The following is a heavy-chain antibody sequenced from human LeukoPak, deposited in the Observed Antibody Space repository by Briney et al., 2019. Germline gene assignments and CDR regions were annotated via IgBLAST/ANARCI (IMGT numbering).Heavy chain of an antibody. J-gene: IGHJ5*02. D-gene: IGHD3-3*01. CDR2: INPNSGGT. Sequence: GASVKVSCKASGYTFTGYYMHWVRQAPGQGLEWMGWINPNSGGTNYAQKFQGRVTMTRDTSISTAYMELSRLRSDDTAVYYRARVLRFLECRWFDPWGQGTLVTVSS. CDR3: ARVLRFLECRWFDP. V-gene: IGHV1-2*02. CDR1: GYTFTGYY.